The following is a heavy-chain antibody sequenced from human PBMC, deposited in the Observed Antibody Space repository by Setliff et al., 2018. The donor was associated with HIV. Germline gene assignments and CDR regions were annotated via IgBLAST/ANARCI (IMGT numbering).Heavy chain of an antibody. CDR2: INPGSGNT. CDR3: ARVYCSGGACYSLNS. Sequence: ASVKVSWKASGYTFSTYSIHWVRQAPGQRLEWMGWINPGSGNTQYSQKLQGRITITRDSSASTVYLELSSLRFEDTAVYYCARVYCSGGACYSLNSWGQGALVTVSS. CDR1: GYTFSTYS. V-gene: IGHV1-3*01. J-gene: IGHJ4*02. D-gene: IGHD2-15*01.